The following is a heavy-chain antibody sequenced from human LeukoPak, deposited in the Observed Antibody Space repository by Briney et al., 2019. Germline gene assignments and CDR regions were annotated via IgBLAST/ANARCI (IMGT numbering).Heavy chain of an antibody. CDR3: AKDIQLST. CDR1: GFTFSSYS. CDR2: ISSGSSYI. J-gene: IGHJ3*01. D-gene: IGHD5-24*01. V-gene: IGHV3-21*04. Sequence: SGGSLRLSCAASGFTFSSYSMNWVRQAPGKGLEWVSSISSGSSYIYYADSVKGRFTISRDNSKNTLSLQMNSLRVEDTAMYFCAKDIQLSTWGLGTMVTVSS.